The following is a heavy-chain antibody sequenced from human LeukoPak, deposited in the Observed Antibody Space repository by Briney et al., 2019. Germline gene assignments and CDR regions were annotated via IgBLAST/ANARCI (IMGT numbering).Heavy chain of an antibody. D-gene: IGHD3-22*01. CDR3: AGGYHDSSGYYYYFDY. CDR2: IIPILGIA. V-gene: IGHV1-69*04. J-gene: IGHJ4*02. CDR1: GGTFSSYA. Sequence: GASVKVSCKASGGTFSSYAISWVRHAPGQGLEWMGRIIPILGIANYAQKFQGRVTITADKSTSTACMEVRSLRSEDTAVYYCAGGYHDSSGYYYYFDYWGQGTLVTVSS.